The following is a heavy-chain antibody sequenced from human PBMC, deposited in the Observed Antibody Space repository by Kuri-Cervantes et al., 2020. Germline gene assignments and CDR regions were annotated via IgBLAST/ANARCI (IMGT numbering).Heavy chain of an antibody. V-gene: IGHV4-30-4*08. J-gene: IGHJ3*02. D-gene: IGHD3-22*01. CDR2: IFYSGST. CDR1: GGSVSSGSYY. Sequence: LRLSCTVSGGSVSSGSYYWSWIRQPPGKGLEWIGYIFYSGSTYYNPSLKSRLTISIDTSKNQFSLKLSSVTAADTAVYYCARFDLETYYYDIGGYLSRAFDIWGQGTMVTVSS. CDR3: ARFDLETYYYDIGGYLSRAFDI.